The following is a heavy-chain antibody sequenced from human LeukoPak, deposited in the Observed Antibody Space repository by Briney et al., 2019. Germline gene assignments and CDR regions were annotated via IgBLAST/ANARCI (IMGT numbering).Heavy chain of an antibody. Sequence: SEALSLTCAVYGGSFSSYYWSWIRQPPGKVREWIGENNHSGSTNYNPSFQSRVTISVVTSNNQLSLKLRSVTAADTAVYYCARQGYCSGGSGYFYYHYYMDVWGKGTTVTIS. V-gene: IGHV4-34*01. CDR1: GGSFSSYY. CDR3: ARQGYCSGGSGYFYYHYYMDV. CDR2: NNHSGST. D-gene: IGHD2-15*01. J-gene: IGHJ6*03.